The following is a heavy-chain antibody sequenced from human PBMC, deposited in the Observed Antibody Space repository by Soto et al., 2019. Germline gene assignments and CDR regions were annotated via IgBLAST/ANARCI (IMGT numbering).Heavy chain of an antibody. D-gene: IGHD1-26*01. CDR3: ISTLGAVLAY. Sequence: VSCKASGYTFTSQNMHWVRQAPGQGLEWMGVINPSIGTTTYAQKFQGRVTMTSDTSTSSVYMEVSSLRSDDTAVYYCISTLGAVLAYWVKGTLVPVSS. CDR2: INPSIGTT. V-gene: IGHV1-46*03. J-gene: IGHJ4*02. CDR1: GYTFTSQN.